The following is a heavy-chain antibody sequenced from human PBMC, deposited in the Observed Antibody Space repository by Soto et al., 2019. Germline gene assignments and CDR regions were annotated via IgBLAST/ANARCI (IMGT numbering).Heavy chain of an antibody. CDR3: ARRGSGSYYDY. CDR1: GFTFSSYA. Sequence: EVQLLESGGGLVQPGGSLRLSCAASGFTFSSYAMRWVRQDPGKGLEWVSAISGSGDSTYYADSVKVRFTISRDNSKNTLYLQMNSLRAEDTAVYYCARRGSGSYYDYWGQGTLVTVSS. J-gene: IGHJ4*02. CDR2: ISGSGDST. D-gene: IGHD1-26*01. V-gene: IGHV3-23*01.